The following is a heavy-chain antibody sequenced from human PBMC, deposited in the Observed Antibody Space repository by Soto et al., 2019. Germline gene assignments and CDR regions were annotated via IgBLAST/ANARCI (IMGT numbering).Heavy chain of an antibody. D-gene: IGHD3-22*01. J-gene: IGHJ4*02. CDR1: GGSISSYY. Sequence: SETLSLTCTVSGGSISSYYWSWIRQHPGKGLEWIGYIYYSGSTYYNPSLKSRVTISVDTSKNQFSLKLSSVTAADTAVYYCVVSSGYPLDFDYWGQGTLVTVSS. CDR3: VVSSGYPLDFDY. CDR2: IYYSGST. V-gene: IGHV4-59*06.